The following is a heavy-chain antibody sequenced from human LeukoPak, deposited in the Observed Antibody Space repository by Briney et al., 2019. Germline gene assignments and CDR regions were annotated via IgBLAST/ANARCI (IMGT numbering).Heavy chain of an antibody. J-gene: IGHJ4*02. D-gene: IGHD1-26*01. CDR1: GFTFSTFS. CDR2: ISSSSSSI. CDR3: ARHLYRAFDY. V-gene: IGHV3-48*02. Sequence: QPGGSLRLSCAASGFTFSTFSMNWVRQAPGKGLEWVSYISSSSSSIYYADSVKGRFTISRDSAKNSLYLQMNGLRDGDTAVYYCARHLYRAFDYWGQGTLVTVSS.